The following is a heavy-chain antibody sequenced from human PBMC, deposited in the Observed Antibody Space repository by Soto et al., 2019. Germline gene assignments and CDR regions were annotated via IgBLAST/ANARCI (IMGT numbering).Heavy chain of an antibody. J-gene: IGHJ4*02. CDR1: GGSLKVYS. V-gene: IGHV3-21*01. D-gene: IGHD3-3*01. CDR3: ARVHSDFWSRSPHSYFFGD. Sequence: PSGSMKLLSVASGGSLKVYSMSGVCQTQGKGLELVSSISGTSSYIYYADSVKGRFTISRDNGEKSLYLRLNNLRAEDTAVYYCARVHSDFWSRSPHSYFFGDWGQGTVVTLSS. CDR2: ISGTSSYI.